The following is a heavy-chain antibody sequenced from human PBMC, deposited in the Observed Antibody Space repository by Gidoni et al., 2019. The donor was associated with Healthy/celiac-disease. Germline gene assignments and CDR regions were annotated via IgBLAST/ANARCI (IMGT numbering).Heavy chain of an antibody. CDR3: AKGDVLLWFGESCGMDV. V-gene: IGHV3-23*01. D-gene: IGHD3-10*01. J-gene: IGHJ6*02. Sequence: EVQLLESGGGLVQPGGSLRLSCAAYGFTFSSYAMSWVRQAPGKGLGWVSAISGSGGSTYYADSVKCRFTISRDNSKNTLYLQMNSLRAEDTAVYYCAKGDVLLWFGESCGMDVWGQGTTVTVSS. CDR1: GFTFSSYA. CDR2: ISGSGGST.